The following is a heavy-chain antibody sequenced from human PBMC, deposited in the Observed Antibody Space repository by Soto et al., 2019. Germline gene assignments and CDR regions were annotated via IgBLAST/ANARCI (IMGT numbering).Heavy chain of an antibody. D-gene: IGHD6-19*01. V-gene: IGHV6-1*01. Sequence: LSQTLSLTCAISGDSVSSNSAAWNWIRQSPSRGLEWLGRTYYRSKWYNDYAVSVKSRITINPDTSKNQFSLQLNSVTPEDTAVYYCTRTHWYSSGWYFSLSWFDPWGQGTLVTVSS. CDR1: GDSVSSNSAA. CDR2: TYYRSKWYN. J-gene: IGHJ5*02. CDR3: TRTHWYSSGWYFSLSWFDP.